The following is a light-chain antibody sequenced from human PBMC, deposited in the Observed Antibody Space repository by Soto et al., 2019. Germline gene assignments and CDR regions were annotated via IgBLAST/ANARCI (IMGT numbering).Light chain of an antibody. CDR3: QTWGTGIRI. J-gene: IGLJ7*01. CDR2: LNSDGSY. V-gene: IGLV4-69*02. Sequence: QAVVTQSPSASASLGASVKLTCTLSSGHSSYAIAWHQQQPEKGPRFLMKLNSDGSYTKGDGIPDRFSGSSSGAERYLTISSLQSEDEADYYCQTWGTGIRIFGGGTQLTVL. CDR1: SGHSSYA.